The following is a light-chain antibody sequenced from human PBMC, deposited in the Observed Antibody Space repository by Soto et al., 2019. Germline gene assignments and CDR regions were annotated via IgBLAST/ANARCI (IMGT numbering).Light chain of an antibody. J-gene: IGKJ3*01. CDR1: QSVSSD. V-gene: IGKV3-15*01. CDR3: QQYHDWPPIT. CDR2: GAS. Sequence: EIVMTQSPDTLSVSPGEGVTLSCRASQSVSSDLAWYQQKPGQSPRLLMYGASTRATDIPARFSGGGSGTAITLTITSLQSEDVAIYYCQQYHDWPPITFGPGTKVEIK.